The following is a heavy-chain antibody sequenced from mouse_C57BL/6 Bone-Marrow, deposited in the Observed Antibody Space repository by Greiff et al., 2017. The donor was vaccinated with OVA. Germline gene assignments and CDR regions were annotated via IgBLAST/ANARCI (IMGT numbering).Heavy chain of an antibody. CDR2: IDPSDSYT. CDR1: GYTFTSYW. Sequence: QVQLQQPGAELVKPGASVKLSCKASGYTFTSYWMQWVKQRPGQGLEWIGEIDPSDSYTNYNQKFKGKATLTVDTASSTAYMQLSSLTSEDSAVYDWARAPAMDYWGQGTSVTVSS. V-gene: IGHV1-50*01. J-gene: IGHJ4*01. CDR3: ARAPAMDY.